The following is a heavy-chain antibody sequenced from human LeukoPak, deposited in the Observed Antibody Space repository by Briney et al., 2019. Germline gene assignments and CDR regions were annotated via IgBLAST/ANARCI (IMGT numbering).Heavy chain of an antibody. CDR3: ARLLETYDYVWGSYGFDS. CDR2: ISSSSSYI. CDR1: GFTFSSYS. Sequence: GGSLRLSCAASGFTFSSYSMNWVRQAPGKGLEWVSSISSSSSYIYYADSVKGRFTISRDNAKNSLYLQMNSLRAEDTAVYYCARLLETYDYVWGSYGFDSWGQGTLVTVSS. J-gene: IGHJ4*02. V-gene: IGHV3-21*01. D-gene: IGHD3-16*01.